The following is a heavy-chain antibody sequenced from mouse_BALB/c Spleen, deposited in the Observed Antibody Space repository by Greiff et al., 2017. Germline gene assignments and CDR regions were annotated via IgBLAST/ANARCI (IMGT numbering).Heavy chain of an antibody. V-gene: IGHV5-17*02. CDR2: ISSGSSTI. D-gene: IGHD1-2*01. Sequence: EVQRVESGGGLVQPGGSRKLSCAASGFAFSSFGMHWVRQAPEKGLEWVAYISSGSSTIYYADTVKGRFTISRDNPKTTLFLQMTSLRSEDTAMYYCARYGYGYAMDYWGQGTSVTVSS. CDR1: GFAFSSFG. CDR3: ARYGYGYAMDY. J-gene: IGHJ4*01.